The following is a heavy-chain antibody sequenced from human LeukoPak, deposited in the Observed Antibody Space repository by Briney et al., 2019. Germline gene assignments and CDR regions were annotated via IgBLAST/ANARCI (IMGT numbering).Heavy chain of an antibody. D-gene: IGHD2/OR15-2a*01. Sequence: GGSLRLSCAVSGFIVSSNYMSWVRQAPGKGLEWVSVIYRDRGGSTYYTHSVKGRFTISRDNSKNTVYLQMNSLRADDTAVYYCARGQSRSGLSDAFDIWGQGTMVTVSS. CDR2: IYRDRGGST. V-gene: IGHV3-66*01. CDR1: GFIVSSNY. J-gene: IGHJ3*02. CDR3: ARGQSRSGLSDAFDI.